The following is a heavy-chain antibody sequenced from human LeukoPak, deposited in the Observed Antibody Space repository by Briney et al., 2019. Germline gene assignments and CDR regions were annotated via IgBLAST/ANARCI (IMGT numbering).Heavy chain of an antibody. CDR1: GGSFSGYY. CDR3: ARVPGSFDY. CDR2: INHSGST. D-gene: IGHD3-10*01. Sequence: PSETLSLTCAVHGGSFSGYYWSWIRQPPGKGLEWIGEINHSGSTNYNPSLKSRVTISVDTSKNQFSLKLSSVTAADTAVYYCARVPGSFDYWGQGTLVTVSS. J-gene: IGHJ4*02. V-gene: IGHV4-34*01.